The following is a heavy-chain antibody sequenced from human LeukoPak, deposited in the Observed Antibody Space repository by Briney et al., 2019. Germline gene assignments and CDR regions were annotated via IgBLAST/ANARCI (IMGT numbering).Heavy chain of an antibody. CDR1: GFTFGDYA. CDR2: IRSKAYGGTT. D-gene: IGHD6-13*01. CDR3: TREAAAGRVYGMDV. V-gene: IGHV3-49*04. Sequence: PGGSLRLSCTASGFTFGDYAMSWVRQAPGKGLEWVGFIRSKAYGGTTEYAASVKGRFTISRDDSKSIAYLQMNSLKTEDTAVYYCTREAAAGRVYGMDVWGQGTTVTVSS. J-gene: IGHJ6*02.